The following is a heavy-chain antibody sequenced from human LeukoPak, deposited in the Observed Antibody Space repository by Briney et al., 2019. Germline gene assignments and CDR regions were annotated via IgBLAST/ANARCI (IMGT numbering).Heavy chain of an antibody. CDR2: IYYTESP. V-gene: IGHV4-59*08. D-gene: IGHD1-1*01. Sequence: PSETLSLTCTVSGGSIRSHYWSWIRQPPGKGLEWIGYIYYTESPNYSPSLKSRVTISVDTSKNQFSLNLSSVTAADTAVYYCAGYGATGQFDYWGQGTLVTVSS. CDR1: GGSIRSHY. J-gene: IGHJ4*02. CDR3: AGYGATGQFDY.